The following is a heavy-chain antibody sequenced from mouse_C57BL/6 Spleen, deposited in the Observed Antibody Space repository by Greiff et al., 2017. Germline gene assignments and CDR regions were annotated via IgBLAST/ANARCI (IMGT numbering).Heavy chain of an antibody. Sequence: QVQLQQPGAELVMPGASVTLSCKASGYTFTSYWMHWVKQRPGQGLEWIGEIDPSDSYTNYNQKFKGKSTLTVDKSSSTAYMQLSSLTSEDSAGYYCARDYYSTPYAMDYWGQGTSVTVSA. CDR2: IDPSDSYT. J-gene: IGHJ4*01. V-gene: IGHV1-69*01. CDR3: ARDYYSTPYAMDY. CDR1: GYTFTSYW. D-gene: IGHD2-5*01.